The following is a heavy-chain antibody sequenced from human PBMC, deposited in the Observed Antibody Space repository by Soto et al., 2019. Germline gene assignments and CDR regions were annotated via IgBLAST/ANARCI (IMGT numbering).Heavy chain of an antibody. CDR1: GCTFTSSA. D-gene: IGHD1-26*01. Sequence: SGKGSCNATGCTFTSSAVQWVRQARGQRLEWIGWIVVGSGNTNYAQKFQERVTITRDMSTSTAYMELSSLRSEDTAVYYCAALFPIVGAILPFDYRGHVTSVPVSS. V-gene: IGHV1-58*01. CDR2: IVVGSGNT. CDR3: AALFPIVGAILPFDY. J-gene: IGHJ4*01.